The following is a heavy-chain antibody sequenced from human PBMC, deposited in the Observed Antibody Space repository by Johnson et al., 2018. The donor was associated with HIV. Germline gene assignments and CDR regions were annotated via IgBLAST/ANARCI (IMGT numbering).Heavy chain of an antibody. CDR1: GFTFSSYA. V-gene: IGHV3-64*01. J-gene: IGHJ3*02. Sequence: EQLVESGGGLVQPGGSLRLSCAASGFTFSSYAMHWVRQAPGKGLQYVSAISSNGGSTYYANSVKGRFTISRDNSRNTLYLQMGRLRVEDMAVYYCARDVASVYGSGDHAFDIWGQGTMVTVSS. D-gene: IGHD3-10*01. CDR3: ARDVASVYGSGDHAFDI. CDR2: ISSNGGST.